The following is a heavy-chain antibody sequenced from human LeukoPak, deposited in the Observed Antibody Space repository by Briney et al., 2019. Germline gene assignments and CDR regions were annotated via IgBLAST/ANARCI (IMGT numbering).Heavy chain of an antibody. V-gene: IGHV3-23*01. CDR2: ISGSGGNT. J-gene: IGHJ4*02. CDR3: AKGRNDYGDAALNY. Sequence: GGSLRLSCAASGFTFSTYAMSWVRQAPGKGLEWVSSISGSGGNTYYADSVKGRFTISRDNSKNTLYLQMNSLRAEDTAGYHCAKGRNDYGDAALNYWGQGTLVTVSS. CDR1: GFTFSTYA. D-gene: IGHD4-17*01.